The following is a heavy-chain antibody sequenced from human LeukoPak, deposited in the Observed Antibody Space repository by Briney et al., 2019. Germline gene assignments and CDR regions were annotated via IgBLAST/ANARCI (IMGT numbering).Heavy chain of an antibody. V-gene: IGHV4-39*01. CDR1: GVSIISSSYD. CDR3: ARHFDN. J-gene: IGHJ4*02. CDR2: VNYGGST. Sequence: SETLSLTRTVSGVSIISSSYDWGWIRQPPGKGLEWIGSVNYGGSTDYNPSLKSRVTISVDASKNQFSLKMRSVTAADTAVYYCARHFDNWGQGTLATVSS.